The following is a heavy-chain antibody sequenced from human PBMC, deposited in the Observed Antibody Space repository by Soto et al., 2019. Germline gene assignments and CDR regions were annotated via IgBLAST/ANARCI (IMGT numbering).Heavy chain of an antibody. V-gene: IGHV3-48*03. CDR2: ISRSGSPI. CDR1: GFTFSDYE. Sequence: GGSLRLSCASSGFTFSDYEMNWVRQAPGKGLEWVSYISRSGSPIYYADSVKGRFTISRDNVRKSLYLQMNSLRVEDTAVYYCARSPLLDYWGQGTLVTVSS. J-gene: IGHJ4*02. CDR3: ARSPLLDY. D-gene: IGHD2-15*01.